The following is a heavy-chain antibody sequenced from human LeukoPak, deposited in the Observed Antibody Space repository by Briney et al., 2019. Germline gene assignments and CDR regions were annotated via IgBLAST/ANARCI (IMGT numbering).Heavy chain of an antibody. CDR2: IGTAGDT. Sequence: GVSLRLSCAASGFTVSDYDMHWVRQATGKGLEWVSAIGTAGDTYYTVSVKGRFTISRENAKNSLYLQMNSLRAGDTAVYYCARVAKERVGGVYYFDYWGQGTLVTVSS. D-gene: IGHD1-1*01. V-gene: IGHV3-13*01. CDR1: GFTVSDYD. J-gene: IGHJ4*02. CDR3: ARVAKERVGGVYYFDY.